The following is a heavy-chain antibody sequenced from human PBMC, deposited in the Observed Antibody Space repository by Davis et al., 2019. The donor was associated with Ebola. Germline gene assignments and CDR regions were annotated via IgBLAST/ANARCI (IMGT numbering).Heavy chain of an antibody. J-gene: IGHJ4*02. V-gene: IGHV3-30*04. CDR2: IPYDGKDI. CDR3: VREIYDYVWLAYFHY. D-gene: IGHD3-16*01. CDR1: GFTFGDYA. Sequence: GESLKISCTASGFTFGDYAMHWVRQAPGKGLEWVAVIPYDGKDISYAESVRGRFTISRDNSKNTLHLQMNSLRTEDTALYYCVREIYDYVWLAYFHYWGQGTLVTVSS.